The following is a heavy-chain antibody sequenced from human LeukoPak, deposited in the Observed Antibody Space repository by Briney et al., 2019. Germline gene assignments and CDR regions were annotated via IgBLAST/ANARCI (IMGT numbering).Heavy chain of an antibody. CDR2: VYSGGTI. CDR1: GFTVRTNY. CDR3: ARDPHNSGSGRYFDL. J-gene: IGHJ2*01. Sequence: GGSLRLSCAASGFTVRTNYMSWVRQAPGKGLEWVSVVYSGGTISYADSVKGRFTISRDNSKNTLYPQMNSLRAEDTAVYYCARDPHNSGSGRYFDLWGRGTLVTDSS. V-gene: IGHV3-66*01. D-gene: IGHD3-10*01.